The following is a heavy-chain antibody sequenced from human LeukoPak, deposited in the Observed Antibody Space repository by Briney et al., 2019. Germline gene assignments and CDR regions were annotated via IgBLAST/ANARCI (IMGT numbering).Heavy chain of an antibody. CDR3: ARVRSIAVAGTFDY. Sequence: VASVKVSCKASGGPFSSYAISWVRQAPGQGLEWMGGIIPIFGTANYAQKFQGRVTITTDESTSTAYMELSSLRSEDTAVYYCARVRSIAVAGTFDYWGRGTLVTVSS. CDR1: GGPFSSYA. J-gene: IGHJ4*02. D-gene: IGHD6-19*01. V-gene: IGHV1-69*05. CDR2: IIPIFGTA.